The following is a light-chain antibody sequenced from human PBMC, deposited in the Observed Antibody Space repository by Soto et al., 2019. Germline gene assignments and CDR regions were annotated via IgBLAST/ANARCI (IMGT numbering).Light chain of an antibody. CDR3: LQDYSYPQT. Sequence: AIQMTQSTSSLSASVGDRLTITCRASQGIRNDLGWYQQKPGKAPKLLIYAAYTLQSGVPSRFRGSGSGTDFTLTISSLQPEDFATYYCLQDYSYPQTFGQGTKVDIK. V-gene: IGKV1-6*01. J-gene: IGKJ1*01. CDR2: AAY. CDR1: QGIRND.